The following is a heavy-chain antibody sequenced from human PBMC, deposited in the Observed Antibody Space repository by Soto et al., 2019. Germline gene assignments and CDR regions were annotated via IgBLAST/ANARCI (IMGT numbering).Heavy chain of an antibody. CDR1: GYTFTSYG. CDR2: IRPNDGHT. J-gene: IGHJ4*02. CDR3: AIIGSGDYSDFDY. V-gene: IGHV1-18*01. D-gene: IGHD4-4*01. Sequence: ASVKVSCKGLGYTFTSYGISWVRQAPGQGLECMGWIRPNDGHTNYAQKFQDRVTMTRDTSTTTVYMDLRSLGSDDTAVYYCAIIGSGDYSDFDYWGQGTLVTVSS.